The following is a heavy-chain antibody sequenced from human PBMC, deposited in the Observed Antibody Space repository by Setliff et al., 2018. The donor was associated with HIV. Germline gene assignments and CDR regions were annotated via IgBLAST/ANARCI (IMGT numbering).Heavy chain of an antibody. J-gene: IGHJ4*02. CDR2: IYTSGST. Sequence: PSETLSLTCTVSGGSISSGSYYWSWIRQPAGKGLEWIGRIYTSGSTNYNPSLKSRVTISVDTSKNQFSLKLSSVTAADTAVYYCARSRGRWQLVIYYWGQGAQVTVSS. CDR3: ARSRGRWQLVIYY. CDR1: GGSISSGSYY. D-gene: IGHD6-6*01. V-gene: IGHV4-61*02.